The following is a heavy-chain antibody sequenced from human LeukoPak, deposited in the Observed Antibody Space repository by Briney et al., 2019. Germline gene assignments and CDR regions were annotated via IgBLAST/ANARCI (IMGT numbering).Heavy chain of an antibody. J-gene: IGHJ6*02. D-gene: IGHD6-13*01. CDR1: GFTFSSYS. V-gene: IGHV3-21*01. Sequence: TGGSLRLSCAASGFTFSSYSMNWVRQAPGKGLEWVSSISSSSSYTYYADSVKGRFTISRDNAKNSLYLQMNSLRAEDTAVYYCARGKAAAAQFYYYYGMDVWGQGTTVTVSS. CDR3: ARGKAAAAQFYYYYGMDV. CDR2: ISSSSSYT.